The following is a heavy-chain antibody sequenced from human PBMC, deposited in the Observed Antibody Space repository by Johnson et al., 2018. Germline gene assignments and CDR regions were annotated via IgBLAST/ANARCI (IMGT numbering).Heavy chain of an antibody. CDR3: ARSPLPIAVDYYYMDV. V-gene: IGHV4-34*01. Sequence: QVQLQQWGAGLLKPSETLSLTCAVYGGSFSGYYWSWIRQPPGKGLEWIGEINHSGSTNYNPSLKSLVTISVNTSTNQFPMKLRSVTAADTALYYCARSPLPIAVDYYYMDVWGKGTTVTVSS. CDR1: GGSFSGYY. CDR2: INHSGST. D-gene: IGHD6-19*01. J-gene: IGHJ6*03.